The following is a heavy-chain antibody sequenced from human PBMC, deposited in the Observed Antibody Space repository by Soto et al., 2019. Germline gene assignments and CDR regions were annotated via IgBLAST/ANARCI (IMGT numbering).Heavy chain of an antibody. CDR1: GGSISSGGYY. D-gene: IGHD3-10*01. CDR2: IYDGGIP. J-gene: IGHJ5*02. Sequence: TLSLTCIVSGGSISSGGYYWNWIRQHPGKGLEYIGYIYDGGIPYYNPSLKSRLTISLDASKNQFSLKLSSVTAADTAVYYCVRFLDHYISMGSWPGFGLRGQGTLVT. CDR3: VRFLDHYISMGSWPGFGL. V-gene: IGHV4-31*03.